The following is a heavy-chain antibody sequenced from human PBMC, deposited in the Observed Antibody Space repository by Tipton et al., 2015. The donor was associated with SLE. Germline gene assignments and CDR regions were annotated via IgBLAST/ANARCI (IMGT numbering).Heavy chain of an antibody. CDR1: GGSFSGYY. D-gene: IGHD6-6*01. J-gene: IGHJ3*02. CDR3: ARHSWGSSDI. CDR2: INHSGST. V-gene: IGHV4-34*01. Sequence: TLSLTCAVYGGSFSGYYWSWIRQPPGKGLEWIGEINHSGSTNYNPSFKSRVIISVDTSKNQFSLKLSSVTAADTAVYYCARHSWGSSDIWAQGTMVTLSS.